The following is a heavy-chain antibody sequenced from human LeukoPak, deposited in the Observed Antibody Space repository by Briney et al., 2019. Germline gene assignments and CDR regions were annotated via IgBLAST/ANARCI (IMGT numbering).Heavy chain of an antibody. J-gene: IGHJ6*02. V-gene: IGHV3-23*01. D-gene: IGHD2-2*01. CDR2: ISGSGGST. Sequence: GGSLRLSCAASGFTFSIYAMSWVRQAPGKGLEWVSAISGSGGSTYYADSVKGRFTISRDNSKNTLYLQMNSLRAEDTAVYYCAKSCVVVPADYYYYYGMDVWGQGTTVTVSS. CDR1: GFTFSIYA. CDR3: AKSCVVVPADYYYYYGMDV.